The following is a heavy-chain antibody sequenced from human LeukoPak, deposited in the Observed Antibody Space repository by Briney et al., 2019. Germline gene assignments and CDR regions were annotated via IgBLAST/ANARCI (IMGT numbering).Heavy chain of an antibody. CDR3: AKAPNIMCTNGVRPFDY. D-gene: IGHD2-8*01. CDR2: ISGSGGST. V-gene: IGHV3-23*01. CDR1: GFTFSSYA. Sequence: AGGSLRLSCAASGFTFSSYAMSWVRQAPGKGLEWVSAISGSGGSTYYADSVKGRFTISRDNSKNTLYLQMNSLRAEDTAVYYCAKAPNIMCTNGVRPFDYWGQGTLVTVSS. J-gene: IGHJ4*02.